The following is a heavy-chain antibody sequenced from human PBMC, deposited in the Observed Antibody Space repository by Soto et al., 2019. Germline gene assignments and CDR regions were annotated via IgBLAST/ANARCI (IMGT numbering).Heavy chain of an antibody. CDR2: IWYDGSNK. Sequence: ESGGGVVQPGRSLRLSCAASGFTFSSYGMHWVRQAPGKGLEWVAVIWYDGSNKYYADSVKGRFTISRDNSKNTLYLQMNSLRAEDTAVYYCARDYGYSYGPGYWGQGTLVTVSS. CDR1: GFTFSSYG. J-gene: IGHJ4*02. CDR3: ARDYGYSYGPGY. V-gene: IGHV3-33*01. D-gene: IGHD5-18*01.